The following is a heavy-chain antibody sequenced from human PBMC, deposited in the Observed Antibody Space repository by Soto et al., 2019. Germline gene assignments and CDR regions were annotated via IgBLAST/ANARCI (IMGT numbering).Heavy chain of an antibody. CDR1: GGSINSGGYY. D-gene: IGHD6-13*01. V-gene: IGHV4-31*01. CDR2: IYNSVIT. Sequence: QVQLQESGPGLVKPSQTLSLTCTVSGGSINSGGYYWSWIRQHPGKGLEWIGYIYNSVITYYNPSPXSXXTISLNTSETQFSLKLSSVTAADTAVYYCARGVYPWGQGTLVTVSS. J-gene: IGHJ5*02. CDR3: ARGVYP.